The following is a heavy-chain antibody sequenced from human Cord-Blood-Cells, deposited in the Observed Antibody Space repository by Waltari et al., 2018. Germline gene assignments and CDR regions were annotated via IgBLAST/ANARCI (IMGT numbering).Heavy chain of an antibody. CDR2: IRSKANSYAT. V-gene: IGHV3-73*01. Sequence: EVQLVESGGGLVQPGGSLKLSCAASGFTFSGSAMHWVRQASGKGLEWVGRIRSKANSYATAYAASVKGRFTISRDDSKNTAYLQMNSLKTEDTAVYYCTSRYYHGSGSYKYYFDYWGQGTLVTVSS. J-gene: IGHJ4*02. CDR1: GFTFSGSA. CDR3: TSRYYHGSGSYKYYFDY. D-gene: IGHD3-10*01.